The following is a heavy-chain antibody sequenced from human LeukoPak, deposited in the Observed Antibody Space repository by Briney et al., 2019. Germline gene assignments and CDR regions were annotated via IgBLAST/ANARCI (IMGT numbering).Heavy chain of an antibody. CDR2: INGDGSST. Sequence: GGSLRLSCAASGFTFSSHWMHWVRQAPGKGLVWVSRINGDGSSTSYADSVKGRFTISRDNAKNTLYLQMNSLRAEDTAVYYCAKALASGYYDSRAYHYWGQGTLVTVSS. V-gene: IGHV3-74*01. D-gene: IGHD3-22*01. CDR3: AKALASGYYDSRAYHY. CDR1: GFTFSSHW. J-gene: IGHJ4*02.